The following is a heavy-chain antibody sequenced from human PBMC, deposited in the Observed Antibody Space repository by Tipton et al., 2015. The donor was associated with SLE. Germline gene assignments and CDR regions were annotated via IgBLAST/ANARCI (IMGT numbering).Heavy chain of an antibody. CDR1: GGSISSGSYY. V-gene: IGHV4-61*09. Sequence: LRLSCTVSGGSISSGSYYWNWIRQTAGKGLEWIGHIYINGNTNYNPSLMSRVIVSLDTSKNQFSLNLTSVTAADTAVYYCARFKGSNVFDAFDVWGQGTVVTVSS. CDR2: IYINGNT. D-gene: IGHD2-15*01. J-gene: IGHJ3*01. CDR3: ARFKGSNVFDAFDV.